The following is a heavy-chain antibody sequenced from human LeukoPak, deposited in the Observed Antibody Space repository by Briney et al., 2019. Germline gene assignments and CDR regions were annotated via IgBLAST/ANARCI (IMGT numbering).Heavy chain of an antibody. Sequence: SETLSLTCTVSGGSISSYYWSWIRQPAGKGLEWIGRIYTSGSTNYNPSLKSRVTMSVDTSKNQFSLKLSSVTVADTAVYYCARVGLGGYADAFDIWGQGTMVTVSS. CDR3: ARVGLGGYADAFDI. D-gene: IGHD5-12*01. CDR2: IYTSGST. J-gene: IGHJ3*02. V-gene: IGHV4-4*07. CDR1: GGSISSYY.